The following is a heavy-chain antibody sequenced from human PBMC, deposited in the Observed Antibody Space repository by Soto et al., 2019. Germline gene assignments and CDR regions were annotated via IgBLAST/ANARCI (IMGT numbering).Heavy chain of an antibody. J-gene: IGHJ6*02. CDR3: ARDKRIVVVPAAIRRMLDYYYYGTDV. Sequence: QVQLQQWGAGLLKPSETLSLTCAVYGGSFSGYYWSWIRQPPGKGLEWIGEINHSGSTNYNPSLKSRVTISVDTSKNQFSLKLSSVTAADTAVYYCARDKRIVVVPAAIRRMLDYYYYGTDVWGQGTTVAVSS. V-gene: IGHV4-34*01. CDR1: GGSFSGYY. CDR2: INHSGST. D-gene: IGHD2-2*02.